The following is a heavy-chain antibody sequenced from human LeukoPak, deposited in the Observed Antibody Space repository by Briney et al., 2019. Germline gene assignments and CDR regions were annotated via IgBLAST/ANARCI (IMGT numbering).Heavy chain of an antibody. CDR1: GYTFTSYY. V-gene: IGHV1-2*02. D-gene: IGHD5-24*01. J-gene: IGHJ4*02. CDR2: INPNSGGT. CDR3: ARDQVEMATIGPGS. Sequence: ASVKVSCKASGYTFTSYYMHWVRQAPGQGLEWMGWINPNSGGTNYAQKFQGRVTMTRDTSISTAYMELSRLRSDDTAVYYCARDQVEMATIGPGSWGQGTLVTVSS.